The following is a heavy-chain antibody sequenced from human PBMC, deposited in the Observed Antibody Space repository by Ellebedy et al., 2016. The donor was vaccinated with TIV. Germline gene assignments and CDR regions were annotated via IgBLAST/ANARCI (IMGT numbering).Heavy chain of an antibody. V-gene: IGHV3-23*01. CDR1: GFTFSSYA. CDR2: ISGSGGST. J-gene: IGHJ6*02. CDR3: AIEAGTPYYYYGMDV. Sequence: GESLKISCAASGFTFSSYAMSWVRQAPGKGLEWVSAISGSGGSTYYADSVKGRFTISRDNSKNTLYLQMNSLRAEDTAVYYCAIEAGTPYYYYGMDVWGQGTTVTVSS. D-gene: IGHD6-13*01.